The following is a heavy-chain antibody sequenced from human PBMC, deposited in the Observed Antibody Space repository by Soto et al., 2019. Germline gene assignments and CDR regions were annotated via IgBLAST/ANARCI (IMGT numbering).Heavy chain of an antibody. CDR1: GYTFTSYY. Sequence: ASVKVSRKASGYTFTSYYMHWVRQAPGQGLEWMGIINPSGGSTSYAQKFQGRVTMTRDTSTSTVYMELSSLRSEDTAVYYCARDPLRVPALYYYYGMDVWGQGTTVTVSS. J-gene: IGHJ6*02. V-gene: IGHV1-46*01. CDR2: INPSGGST. CDR3: ARDPLRVPALYYYYGMDV. D-gene: IGHD2-2*01.